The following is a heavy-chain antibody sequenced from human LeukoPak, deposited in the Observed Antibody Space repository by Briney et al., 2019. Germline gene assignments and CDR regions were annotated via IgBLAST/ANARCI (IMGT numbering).Heavy chain of an antibody. D-gene: IGHD2-2*03. CDR3: ARGSSLVRPGMDIVVVPADYFDY. Sequence: ASVKVSCKASGYTFTSYDINWVRQATGQGLEWMGWMNPNSGNTGYAQKFQGRVTMTRNTSISTAYMELSSLRSEDTAVYYCARGSSLVRPGMDIVVVPADYFDYWGQGTLVTVSS. CDR2: MNPNSGNT. CDR1: GYTFTSYD. V-gene: IGHV1-8*01. J-gene: IGHJ4*02.